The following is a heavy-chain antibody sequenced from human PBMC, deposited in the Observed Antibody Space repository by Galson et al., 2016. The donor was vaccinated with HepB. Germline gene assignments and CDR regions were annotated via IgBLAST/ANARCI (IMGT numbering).Heavy chain of an antibody. CDR3: AKVGGRGDY. Sequence: SLRLSCAASGFTFSTYGMSWVRQAPGKGLEWVSALCGNGDHTLYADSVKGRFTISRDNSKETLYLQMNSLTVEDTALYYCAKVGGRGDYRGQGTPVTVSS. J-gene: IGHJ4*02. CDR1: GFTFSTYG. V-gene: IGHV3-23*01. D-gene: IGHD4-23*01. CDR2: LCGNGDHT.